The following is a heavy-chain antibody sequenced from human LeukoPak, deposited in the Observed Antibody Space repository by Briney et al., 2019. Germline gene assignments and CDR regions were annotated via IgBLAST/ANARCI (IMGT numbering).Heavy chain of an antibody. Sequence: SETLSLTCTVSGYSISSGYYWGWIRQPPGKGLEWIGSIYHSGSTYYNPSLKSRVTISVDTSKNQFSLKLSSVTAADTAVYYCATAMVSRNRISSVGFDPWGQGTLVTVSS. CDR2: IYHSGST. D-gene: IGHD5-18*01. CDR3: ATAMVSRNRISSVGFDP. V-gene: IGHV4-38-2*02. CDR1: GYSISSGYY. J-gene: IGHJ5*02.